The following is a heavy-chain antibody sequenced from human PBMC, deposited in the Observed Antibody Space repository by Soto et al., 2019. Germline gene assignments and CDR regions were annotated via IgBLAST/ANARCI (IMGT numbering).Heavy chain of an antibody. CDR2: INHSGST. CDR1: GGSFSSYY. D-gene: IGHD5-12*01. J-gene: IGHJ4*02. CDR3: ARLIGYSGYDTYDY. Sequence: PSETLSLTCAVSGGSFSSYYWSWIRQPPGKGLEWIGGINHSGSTNYNPSLKSRVTISVDTSKNQFSLKLSSVTAADTAVYYCARLIGYSGYDTYDYWGQGTLVTVSS. V-gene: IGHV4-34*01.